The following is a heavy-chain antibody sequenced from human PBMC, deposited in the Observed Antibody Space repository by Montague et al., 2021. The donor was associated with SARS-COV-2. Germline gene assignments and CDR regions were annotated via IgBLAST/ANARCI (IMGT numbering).Heavy chain of an antibody. J-gene: IGHJ4*02. Sequence: SETLSLTCTVSGGSISHSYWNWLRQTPGKGLEWIGYMYYSGSTNYHPSLKSRGTISVDTSRSQVSLKLSSVTAADTATYYCARGGYYYGSPYYFDYWGQGTLVTVSS. V-gene: IGHV4-59*01. CDR3: ARGGYYYGSPYYFDY. CDR2: MYYSGST. CDR1: GGSISHSY. D-gene: IGHD3-10*01.